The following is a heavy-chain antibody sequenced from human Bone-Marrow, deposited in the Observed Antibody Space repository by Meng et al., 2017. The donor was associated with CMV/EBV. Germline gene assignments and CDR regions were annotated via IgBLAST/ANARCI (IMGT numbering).Heavy chain of an antibody. V-gene: IGHV3-74*01. Sequence: GGSLRLSCAASGFTFSSYWMHWVRQAPGKGLVWVSRINSDGSSTSDADSVKGRFTISRDNAKNTLYLQMNSLRAEDTAVYYWAKEPRERGYSYGYGDYWGQGTLVTVSS. D-gene: IGHD5-18*01. CDR2: INSDGSST. CDR1: GFTFSSYW. J-gene: IGHJ4*02. CDR3: AKEPRERGYSYGYGDY.